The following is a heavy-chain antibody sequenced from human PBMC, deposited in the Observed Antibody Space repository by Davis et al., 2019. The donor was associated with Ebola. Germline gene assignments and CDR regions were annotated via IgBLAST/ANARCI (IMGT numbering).Heavy chain of an antibody. CDR1: GFNFSNYW. CDR3: ATEVAGGAFDI. J-gene: IGHJ3*02. V-gene: IGHV3-7*03. Sequence: PGGSLRLSCAASGFNFSNYWMNWVRQGPGKGLEWLANTKQDESKKNYVDSVKDRFTISRDNAKNSLYLQMHSLRADDTAVYYCATEVAGGAFDIWGRGTMVTVSS. D-gene: IGHD6-19*01. CDR2: TKQDESKK.